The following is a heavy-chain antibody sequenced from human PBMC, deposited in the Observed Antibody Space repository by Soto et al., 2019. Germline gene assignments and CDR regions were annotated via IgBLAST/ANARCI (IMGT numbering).Heavy chain of an antibody. D-gene: IGHD2-8*02. CDR1: GFTFSSYS. Sequence: PGGSLRLSCAASGFTFSSYSMNWVRQAPGKGLEWVSSISSSSYIYYADSVKGRFTISRDNAKNSLYLQMNSLRAEDTAVYYCARFHPGPSGYHYGMDVWGQGTTVTVSS. CDR3: ARFHPGPSGYHYGMDV. J-gene: IGHJ6*02. CDR2: ISSSSYI. V-gene: IGHV3-21*01.